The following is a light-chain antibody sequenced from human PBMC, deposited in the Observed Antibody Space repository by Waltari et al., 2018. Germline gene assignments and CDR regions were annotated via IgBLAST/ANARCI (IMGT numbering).Light chain of an antibody. J-gene: IGKJ2*01. CDR1: QRISTW. CDR3: QLYNSYVMYT. V-gene: IGKV1-5*03. Sequence: DIQMTQSPSTLTASVGDRVNITCRASQRISTWLAWYQQKPGKAPKLLSSRASSLESGVPSRFSGSGSATEFTLTISSLQPDDFATYYCQLYNSYVMYTFGQGTKLEIK. CDR2: RAS.